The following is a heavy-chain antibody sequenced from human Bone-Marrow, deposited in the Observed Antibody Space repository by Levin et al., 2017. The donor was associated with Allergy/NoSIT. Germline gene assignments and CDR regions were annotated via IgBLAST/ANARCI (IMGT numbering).Heavy chain of an antibody. CDR2: INHSGST. Sequence: SCAVYGGFFSGYYWSWIRQPPGKGLEWIGEINHSGSTNYNPSLKSRVTISVDTSKNQFSLKLSSVTAADTAVYYCARGFNYYDSSGHDYWGQGTLVTVSS. CDR1: GGFFSGYY. V-gene: IGHV4-34*01. J-gene: IGHJ4*02. D-gene: IGHD3-22*01. CDR3: ARGFNYYDSSGHDY.